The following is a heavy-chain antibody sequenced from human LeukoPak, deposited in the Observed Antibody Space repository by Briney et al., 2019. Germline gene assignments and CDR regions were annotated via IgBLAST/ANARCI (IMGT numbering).Heavy chain of an antibody. Sequence: SETLSLTCTVSGGSISGSYWSWIRQPPGKGLEWIAYMYNSGSTNYNPSLKSRVTISIDTSKNQFSLKLSSLTAADTAIYFCARGIESYGDYGYWGQGILVTVSS. CDR2: MYNSGST. CDR1: GGSISGSY. D-gene: IGHD4-17*01. CDR3: ARGIESYGDYGY. J-gene: IGHJ4*02. V-gene: IGHV4-59*01.